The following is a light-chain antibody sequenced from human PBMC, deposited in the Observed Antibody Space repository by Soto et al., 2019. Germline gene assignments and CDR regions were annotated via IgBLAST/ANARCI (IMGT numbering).Light chain of an antibody. CDR2: QVS. J-gene: IGLJ1*01. Sequence: QSSLTQPAPVSGSPGQSITISCTGTGSDIGAYNSVSWYQQHPGKAPKLIVFQVSFRPSAVSDRFSGSKSDNTASLTISGLQTEDEADYYCLSYTTSSTLVFGTGTKVTVL. V-gene: IGLV2-14*01. CDR3: LSYTTSSTLV. CDR1: GSDIGAYNS.